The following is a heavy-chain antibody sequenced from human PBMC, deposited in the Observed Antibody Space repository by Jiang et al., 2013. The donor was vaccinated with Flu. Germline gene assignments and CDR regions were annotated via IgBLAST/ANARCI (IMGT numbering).Heavy chain of an antibody. V-gene: IGHV4-59*01. CDR1: GGPISGYY. CDR3: ARFSVDTAMVNFSWYFDL. D-gene: IGHD5-18*01. CDR2: IYYSGST. Sequence: LLKPSETLSLTCTVSGGPISGYYWSWIRQPPGKGLEWIGYIYYSGSTNYNPSLKSRVTISVDTSKNQFSLKLSSVTAADTAVYYCARFSVDTAMVNFSWYFDLWGRGALVTVSS. J-gene: IGHJ2*01.